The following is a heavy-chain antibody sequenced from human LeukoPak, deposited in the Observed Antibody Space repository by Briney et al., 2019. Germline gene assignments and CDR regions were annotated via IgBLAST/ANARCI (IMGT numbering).Heavy chain of an antibody. V-gene: IGHV3-43*01. D-gene: IGHD3-3*01. CDR2: ISWDGGST. J-gene: IGHJ4*02. CDR1: GFTFDDYT. CDR3: AKGGVFGVVSLFDY. Sequence: GGSLRLSCAASGFTFDDYTMHWVRQAPGKGLEWVSLISWDGGSTYYADSVKGRFTISRDNSKNSLYLQMNSLRTGDTALYYCAKGGVFGVVSLFDYWGQGTLVTVSS.